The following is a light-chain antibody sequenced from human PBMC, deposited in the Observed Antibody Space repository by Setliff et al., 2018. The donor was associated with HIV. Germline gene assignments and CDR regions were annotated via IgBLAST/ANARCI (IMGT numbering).Light chain of an antibody. J-gene: IGLJ1*01. CDR1: SSDVGGYDY. Sequence: SVLTQPASVSGSPGQSITISCTGRSSDVGGYDYVSWYQQYPGKAPKLMIYEVNNRPSGVSNRFSGSKSGNSASLTISGLQTEDEADYYCNSYTSTNTYVFGTGTKVPS. CDR2: EVN. CDR3: NSYTSTNTYV. V-gene: IGLV2-14*03.